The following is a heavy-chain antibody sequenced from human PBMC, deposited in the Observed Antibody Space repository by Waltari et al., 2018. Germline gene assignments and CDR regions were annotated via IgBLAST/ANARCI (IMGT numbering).Heavy chain of an antibody. V-gene: IGHV3-23*04. D-gene: IGHD3-22*01. CDR3: AKDFDTIGYFPLGS. Sequence: EVQLVDSGGGFVHPGGSLGLSCAASGFTFPNYAMTWVRQAPGKGLEWVSSISGNGDATYYADSVRGRFTLSRVNSENTLYLHMDSLRAEDTAVYYCAKDFDTIGYFPLGSWGQGTLVTVSS. CDR2: ISGNGDAT. J-gene: IGHJ4*02. CDR1: GFTFPNYA.